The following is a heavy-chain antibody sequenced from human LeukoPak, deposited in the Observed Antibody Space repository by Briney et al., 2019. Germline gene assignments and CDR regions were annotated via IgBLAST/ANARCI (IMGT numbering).Heavy chain of an antibody. CDR1: GFTFISFG. V-gene: IGHV3-30*02. D-gene: IGHD1-26*01. J-gene: IGHJ5*02. Sequence: GGSLRLSCAASGFTFISFGMHWVRQAPGKGLEWVAYIRYDGSNKKYADSLEGRFTISRDNSKNALYLQIDSLRPEDTAVYYCPNKSGVAFYNWFDPWGQGTLVTVSS. CDR2: IRYDGSNK. CDR3: PNKSGVAFYNWFDP.